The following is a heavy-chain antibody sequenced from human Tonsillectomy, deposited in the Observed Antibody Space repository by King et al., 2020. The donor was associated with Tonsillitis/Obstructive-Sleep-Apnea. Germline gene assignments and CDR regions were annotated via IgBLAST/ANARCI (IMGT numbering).Heavy chain of an antibody. V-gene: IGHV4-39*01. J-gene: IGHJ4*02. Sequence: QLQESGPGLVKPSETLSLTCTVSGHSIRSSTYYWGWIRQPPGKGLEWIGTIYYTGSTYYNPSLKSRVTVYVDTSKNQFSLRLSSVTAADTAVYYCARPVSDGYGTNFDDWGQGTLVTVSS. CDR3: ARPVSDGYGTNFDD. CDR2: IYYTGST. D-gene: IGHD4-17*01. CDR1: GHSIRSSTYY.